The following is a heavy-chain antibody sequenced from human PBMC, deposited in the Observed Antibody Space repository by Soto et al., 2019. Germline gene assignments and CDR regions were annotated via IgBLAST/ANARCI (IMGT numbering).Heavy chain of an antibody. CDR3: AKDLLIYDFWSGYYTEYFQH. CDR2: ISGSGGST. D-gene: IGHD3-3*01. J-gene: IGHJ1*01. Sequence: GGSLRLSCAASGFTFSSYAMSWVRQAPGKGLEWVSAISGSGGSTYYADSVKGRFTISRDNSKNTLYLQMNSLRAEDTAVYYCAKDLLIYDFWSGYYTEYFQHWGQGTLVTVSS. V-gene: IGHV3-23*01. CDR1: GFTFSSYA.